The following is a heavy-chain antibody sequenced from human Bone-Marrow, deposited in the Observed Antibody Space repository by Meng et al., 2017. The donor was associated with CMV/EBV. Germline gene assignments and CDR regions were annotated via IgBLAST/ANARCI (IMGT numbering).Heavy chain of an antibody. CDR3: ARDLIAAQPDALDI. J-gene: IGHJ3*02. CDR2: MSYDGSIE. V-gene: IGHV3-30*03. CDR1: GFIFSSYG. Sequence: SGFIFSSYGIHWVRQAPGKGLEWVAFMSYDGSIEYYADSVKGRFTISRDNSKNTLYLQMNSLRAEDTAVYYCARDLIAAQPDALDIWGQGTLVTVSS. D-gene: IGHD2-21*01.